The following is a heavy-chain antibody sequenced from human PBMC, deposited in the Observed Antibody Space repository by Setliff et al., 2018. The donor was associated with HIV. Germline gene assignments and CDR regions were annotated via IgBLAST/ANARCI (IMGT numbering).Heavy chain of an antibody. Sequence: GESLKISCKGSGYSFTSYWIGWVRQMPGKGLEWMGFIYPADSDTRYSPSFQGQVTISADKSINTAYLQWSSLKASDTAMYYCARVLVGANDAFDIWGQGTMVTVSS. CDR1: GYSFTSYW. J-gene: IGHJ3*02. CDR2: IYPADSDT. CDR3: ARVLVGANDAFDI. V-gene: IGHV5-51*01. D-gene: IGHD1-26*01.